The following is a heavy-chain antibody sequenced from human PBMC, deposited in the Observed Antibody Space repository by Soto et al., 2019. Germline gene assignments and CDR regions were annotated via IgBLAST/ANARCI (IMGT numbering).Heavy chain of an antibody. D-gene: IGHD3-22*01. CDR2: ISGSGGST. V-gene: IGHV3-23*01. CDR3: AKEGNYYDSSGYYQDYFDY. J-gene: IGHJ4*02. Sequence: GALRLSCAASGFTFSSYAMSWVRRAPGKGLEWVSAISGSGGSTYYADSVKGRFTISRDNSKNTLYLQMNSLRAEDTAVYYCAKEGNYYDSSGYYQDYFDYWGQGTLVTVSS. CDR1: GFTFSSYA.